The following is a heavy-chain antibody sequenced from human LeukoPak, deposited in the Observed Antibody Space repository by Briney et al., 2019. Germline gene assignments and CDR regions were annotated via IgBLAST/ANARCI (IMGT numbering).Heavy chain of an antibody. V-gene: IGHV3-7*01. CDR2: IKQDGSEK. CDR3: ARDLSGIAGYTYGRGIDY. Sequence: GGSLRLSCAASGFTFSSYWMTWVRQAPGKGLEWVANIKQDGSEKYYVDSVKGRFTISRDNAKNSLYLQMNSLRAEDTAVYYCARDLSGIAGYTYGRGIDYWGQGTLVTVSS. CDR1: GFTFSSYW. J-gene: IGHJ4*02. D-gene: IGHD5-18*01.